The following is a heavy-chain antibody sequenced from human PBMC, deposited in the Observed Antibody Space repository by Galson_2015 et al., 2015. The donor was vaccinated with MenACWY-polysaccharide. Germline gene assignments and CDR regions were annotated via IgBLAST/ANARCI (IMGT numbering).Heavy chain of an antibody. V-gene: IGHV3-74*01. Sequence: SLRLSCAAPGFTFSNYWMHWVRQSPGTGVEWVSIIKYDSSITGCADSVKGRFTIARDNAKNTLYLQMDSLTAEDTAVYYCSRPLDSGTYALGYWGQGTLVTVSS. CDR2: IKYDSSIT. D-gene: IGHD3-10*01. CDR1: GFTFSNYW. J-gene: IGHJ4*02. CDR3: SRPLDSGTYALGY.